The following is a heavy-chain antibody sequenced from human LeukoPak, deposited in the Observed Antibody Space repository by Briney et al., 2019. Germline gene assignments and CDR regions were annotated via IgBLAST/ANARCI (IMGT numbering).Heavy chain of an antibody. CDR1: GIIFSGYG. CDR3: STAKFDS. Sequence: PGGSLRLSCEVSGIIFSGYGIHWVRQAPGKGLEWVAFIRYDGTNKYYADSVKGRFTISRDNSNNTLYLQMNSLRAEDTAVYYCSTAKFDSWGQGTLVTVSS. V-gene: IGHV3-30*02. J-gene: IGHJ4*02. CDR2: IRYDGTNK.